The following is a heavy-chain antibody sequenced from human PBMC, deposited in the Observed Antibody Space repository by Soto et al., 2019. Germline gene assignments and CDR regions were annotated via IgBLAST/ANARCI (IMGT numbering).Heavy chain of an antibody. CDR1: GFTFSSYG. D-gene: IGHD6-6*01. J-gene: IGHJ4*02. V-gene: IGHV3-30*03. CDR3: AREIRDSRSSDLDF. CDR2: ISYDGNTK. Sequence: QVQLVESGGGVVQPGRSLRLSCAASGFTFSSYGIHWVRQAPGKGLEWVAVISYDGNTKYYADSVKGRFTISRDNSKNTLSLQMNSLRAEDTAVYYCAREIRDSRSSDLDFWGQGTLVTVSS.